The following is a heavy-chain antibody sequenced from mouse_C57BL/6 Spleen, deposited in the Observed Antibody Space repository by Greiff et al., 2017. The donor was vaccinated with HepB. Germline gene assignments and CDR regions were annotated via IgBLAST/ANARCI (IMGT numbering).Heavy chain of an antibody. CDR3: ARGRQLRLERGLDY. D-gene: IGHD3-2*02. V-gene: IGHV1-52*01. Sequence: QVQLQQPGAELVRPGSSVKLSCKASGYTFTSYWMHWVKQRPIQGLEWIGNIDPSDSETHYNQKFKDKATLTVDKSSSTAYMQLSRLTSADSAVYYCARGRQLRLERGLDYWGQGTTLTVSS. CDR1: GYTFTSYW. J-gene: IGHJ2*01. CDR2: IDPSDSET.